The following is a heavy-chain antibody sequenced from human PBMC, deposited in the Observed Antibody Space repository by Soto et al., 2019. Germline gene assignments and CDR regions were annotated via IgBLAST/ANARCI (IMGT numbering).Heavy chain of an antibody. Sequence: QVQVQQWGAGLLKPSETLSLTCAVYGGSFSENHCSWIRQPPGKGLEWIGEIQNTGGTNYSPSLKSRVTISVDRSKNQLSLSLTSVSAADTAVYYCARSRNMDVWGQGTTVIVSS. CDR2: IQNTGGT. CDR3: ARSRNMDV. D-gene: IGHD1-1*01. CDR1: GGSFSENH. J-gene: IGHJ6*02. V-gene: IGHV4-34*01.